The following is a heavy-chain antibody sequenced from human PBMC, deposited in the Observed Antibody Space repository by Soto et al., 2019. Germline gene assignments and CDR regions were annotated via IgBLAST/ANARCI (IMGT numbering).Heavy chain of an antibody. CDR1: GFTFSSYS. CDR2: ISSSSSTI. J-gene: IGHJ4*02. CDR3: ARGEGDILPYSRFDY. D-gene: IGHD3-9*01. Sequence: EVQLLESGGGLVQPGGSLRLSCAASGFTFSSYSMNWVRQAPGKGLEWVSYISSSSSTIYYADSVKGRFTISRDNAKNSLYLQMNSLRDEDTAVYYCARGEGDILPYSRFDYWGQGTLVTVSS. V-gene: IGHV3-48*02.